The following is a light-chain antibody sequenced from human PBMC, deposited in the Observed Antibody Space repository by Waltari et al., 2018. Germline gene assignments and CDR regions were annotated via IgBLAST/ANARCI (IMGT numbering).Light chain of an antibody. CDR3: MQARQTPWT. Sequence: DIVMTQSPLPLCVTPGEPASISCTSRQSLLHSSGTTFLDWYLQTPGQSPRLLIYVVSNRASGVPARFSGSGSGTDFTLKISRVEAEDFGVYFCMQARQTPWTFGQGTKVEIK. V-gene: IGKV2-28*01. CDR2: VVS. CDR1: QSLLHSSGTTF. J-gene: IGKJ1*01.